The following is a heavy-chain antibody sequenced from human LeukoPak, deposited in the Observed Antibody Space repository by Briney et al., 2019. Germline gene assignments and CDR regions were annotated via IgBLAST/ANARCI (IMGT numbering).Heavy chain of an antibody. CDR2: ISWNSGSI. CDR3: AKAEDGSGSYELYYYYGMDV. Sequence: PGRSLRLSCAASGFTFDDYAMHWVRQAPGKGLEWVSGISWNSGSIGYADSVKGRFTISRDNSKNTLYLQMNSLRAEDTAVYYCAKAEDGSGSYELYYYYGMDVWGQGTTVTVSS. CDR1: GFTFDDYA. V-gene: IGHV3-9*01. J-gene: IGHJ6*02. D-gene: IGHD3-10*01.